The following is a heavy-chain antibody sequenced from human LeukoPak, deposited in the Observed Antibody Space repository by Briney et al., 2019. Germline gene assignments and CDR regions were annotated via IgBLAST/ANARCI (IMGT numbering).Heavy chain of an antibody. CDR2: INHSGST. J-gene: IGHJ5*02. CDR3: ASPYYDFWSGYLNWFDP. V-gene: IGHV4-34*01. D-gene: IGHD3-3*01. Sequence: SETLSLTCAVYGGSFSGYFWSWIRQPPGKGLEWIGEINHSGSTNYNPSLKSRVTISVDTSKNQFSLKLSSVTAADTAVYYCASPYYDFWSGYLNWFDPWGQGTLVTVSS. CDR1: GGSFSGYF.